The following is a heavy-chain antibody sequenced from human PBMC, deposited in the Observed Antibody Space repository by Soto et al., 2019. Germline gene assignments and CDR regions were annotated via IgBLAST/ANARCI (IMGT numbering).Heavy chain of an antibody. CDR2: THPSGGT. CDR3: ARGQDYSKSGY. J-gene: IGHJ4*02. D-gene: IGHD4-4*01. CDR1: GGSISSGTYY. V-gene: IGHV4-31*03. Sequence: QVQLQESGPGLVKPSQTLSLTCTVSGGSISSGTYYWNWIRQPPGKGLEWIGCTHPSGGTHYNPSLKSRVSIADDTSKNQFSLKVRSVTAADTAVYYCARGQDYSKSGYWGQGTLVTVSS.